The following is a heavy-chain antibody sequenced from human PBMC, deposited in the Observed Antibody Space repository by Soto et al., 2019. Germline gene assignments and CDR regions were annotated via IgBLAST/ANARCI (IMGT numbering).Heavy chain of an antibody. V-gene: IGHV3-49*04. J-gene: IGHJ4*02. CDR2: IRNDIYDETT. CDR1: GFTFGDYA. D-gene: IGHD5-12*01. CDR3: TRGRDGYNPYYFLY. Sequence: GGSLRLSCTASGFTFGDYAIKWVRQVPGKGLEWLGFIRNDIYDETTEYAASVKGRIIISRDDSKSMAYLQMDSLKTEDTGVYYCTRGRDGYNPYYFLYWGQGALVTVSS.